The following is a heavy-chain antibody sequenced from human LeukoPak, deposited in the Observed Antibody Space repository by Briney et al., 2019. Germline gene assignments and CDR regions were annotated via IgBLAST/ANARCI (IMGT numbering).Heavy chain of an antibody. D-gene: IGHD3-3*01. J-gene: IGHJ4*02. V-gene: IGHV3-30*01. CDR2: ISYDADRK. CDR1: GFAFSSHG. CDR3: ARISLEYQLSSPFDY. Sequence: GSLILSCAASGFAFSSHGLHWGRQAPGRGLEWLAVISYDADRKYYADSVKGRFTISRDDSGNTLYLQMDSLRTEDTGVYFCARISLEYQLSSPFDYWAREPWSPSPQ.